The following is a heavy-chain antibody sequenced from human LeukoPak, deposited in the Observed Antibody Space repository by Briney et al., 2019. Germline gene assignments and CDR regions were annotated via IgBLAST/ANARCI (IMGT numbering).Heavy chain of an antibody. Sequence: ASVKVSCKASGYTFTGYYMHWVRQAPGQGLEWMGWINPNSGGTNYAQKFQGRVTMTEDTSTDTAYMELSSLRSEDTAVYYCATTSAYDSSGYDTWGQGTLVTVSS. CDR3: ATTSAYDSSGYDT. CDR1: GYTFTGYY. J-gene: IGHJ4*02. V-gene: IGHV1-2*02. CDR2: INPNSGGT. D-gene: IGHD3-22*01.